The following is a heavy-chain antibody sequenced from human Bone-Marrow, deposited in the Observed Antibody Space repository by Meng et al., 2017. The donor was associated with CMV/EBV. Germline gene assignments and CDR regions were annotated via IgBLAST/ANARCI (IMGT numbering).Heavy chain of an antibody. CDR3: ARDVGCGVV. V-gene: IGHV3-7*01. CDR1: GFTFSGYW. CDR2: INKDGSEQ. Sequence: ESLKISCAASGFTFSGYWMSWVRQAPGKGLEWVGNINKDGSEQYYVESVKGRFIISRDNAKNSVYLQMNSLRAEDTAVYFCARDVGCGVVWGQGPAVTCSS. D-gene: IGHD2-21*01. J-gene: IGHJ6*01.